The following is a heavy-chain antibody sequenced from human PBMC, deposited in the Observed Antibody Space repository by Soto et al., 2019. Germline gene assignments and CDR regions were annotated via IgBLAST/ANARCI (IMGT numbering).Heavy chain of an antibody. J-gene: IGHJ4*02. V-gene: IGHV4-4*07. Sequence: KPSETLSLTCKVSGGSITSYRWSWIRQSAGKGPEWIGRINTSGNTHYNPSLKSRVTVSIDTSQNQFFLTVTSVTAADSAVYYCARESGDNWDYEAYWGQGTTVTVYS. CDR1: GGSITSYR. D-gene: IGHD1-7*01. CDR2: INTSGNT. CDR3: ARESGDNWDYEAY.